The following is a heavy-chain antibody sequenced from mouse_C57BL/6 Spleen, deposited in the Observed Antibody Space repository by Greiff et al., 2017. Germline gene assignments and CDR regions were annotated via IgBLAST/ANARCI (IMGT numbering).Heavy chain of an antibody. J-gene: IGHJ1*03. CDR3: SRSIYYYGSSYWYFDV. D-gene: IGHD1-1*01. Sequence: QVQLQQPGAELVMPGASVKLSCKASGYTFTSYWMHWVKQRPGQGLEWIGEIDPSDSYTNYNQKFKGKSTLTVDKSSSTAYMQLSSLTSEDSAVYYCSRSIYYYGSSYWYFDVWGTGTTVTVSS. CDR2: IDPSDSYT. V-gene: IGHV1-69*01. CDR1: GYTFTSYW.